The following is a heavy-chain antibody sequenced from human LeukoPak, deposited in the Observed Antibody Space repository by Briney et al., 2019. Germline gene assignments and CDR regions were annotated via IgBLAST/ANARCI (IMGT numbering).Heavy chain of an antibody. V-gene: IGHV4-34*01. J-gene: IGHJ4*02. CDR2: INHSGST. CDR1: GGSFSGYY. Sequence: SETLSLTCADHGGSFSGYYWSWIRQPPGKGLEWIGEINHSGSTNYNPSLKSRVTISVDTSKNQFSLKLSSVTAADTAVYYCARGRAPRYWGQGTLVIVSS. CDR3: ARGRAPRY.